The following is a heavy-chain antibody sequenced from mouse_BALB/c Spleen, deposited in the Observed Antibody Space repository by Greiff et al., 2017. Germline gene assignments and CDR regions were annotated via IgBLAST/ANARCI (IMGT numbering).Heavy chain of an antibody. CDR2: IYPGSGST. J-gene: IGHJ3*01. V-gene: IGHV1-77*01. CDR1: GYTFTDYV. D-gene: IGHD2-2*01. Sequence: QVHVKQSGPELVKPGASVKMSCKASGYTFTDYVISWVKQRTGQGLEWIGEIYPGSGSTYYNEKFKGKATLTADKSSNTAYMQLSSMTSEDSAVYFCAREGDGYVAWFAYWGQGTLVTVSA. CDR3: AREGDGYVAWFAY.